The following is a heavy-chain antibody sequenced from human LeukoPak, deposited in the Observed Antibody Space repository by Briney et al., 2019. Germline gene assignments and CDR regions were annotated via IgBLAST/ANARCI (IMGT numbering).Heavy chain of an antibody. J-gene: IGHJ5*02. V-gene: IGHV3-21*01. CDR1: GFTFSSYS. CDR2: ISSSSSYI. Sequence: GGSLRLSCAASGFTFSSYSMSWVRQAPGKGLEWVSSISSSSSYIYYADSVKGRFTISRDNAKNSLYLQMNSLRAEDTAVYYCARDYAYSSSWHGTNGKGYNWFDPWGQGTLVTVSS. D-gene: IGHD6-13*01. CDR3: ARDYAYSSSWHGTNGKGYNWFDP.